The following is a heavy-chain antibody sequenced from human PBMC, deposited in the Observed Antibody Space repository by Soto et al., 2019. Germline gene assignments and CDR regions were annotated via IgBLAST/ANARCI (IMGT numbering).Heavy chain of an antibody. D-gene: IGHD3-16*01. V-gene: IGHV4-34*01. CDR1: GGSFSGYY. J-gene: IGHJ3*02. Sequence: PSETLSLTCAVYGGSFSGYYWSWIRQPPGKGLEWIGEINHSGSTNYNPSLKSRVTISVDTSKNQFSLKLSSVTAADTAVYYCARGPTVWDAFDIWGQGQWSPSPQ. CDR2: INHSGST. CDR3: ARGPTVWDAFDI.